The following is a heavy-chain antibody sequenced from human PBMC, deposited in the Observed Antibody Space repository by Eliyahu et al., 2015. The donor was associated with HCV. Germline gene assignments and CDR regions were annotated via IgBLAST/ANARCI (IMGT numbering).Heavy chain of an antibody. CDR2: INPSSGAT. J-gene: IGHJ4*02. Sequence: QVELVQSGAEVRKPGASVKVSCKASGYTFSDYYMHWVRQAPGQGLEWMGWINPSSGATNYAQKFQGRVTMTRDTSISTAYLELSSLRSDDTAIYYCASPPLSYTGAWRTLDQWGQGTLVTVSS. CDR3: ASPPLSYTGAWRTLDQ. D-gene: IGHD6-19*01. V-gene: IGHV1-2*02. CDR1: GYTFSDYY.